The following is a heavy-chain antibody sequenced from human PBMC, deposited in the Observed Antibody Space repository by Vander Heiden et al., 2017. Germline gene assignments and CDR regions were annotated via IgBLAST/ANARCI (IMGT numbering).Heavy chain of an antibody. Sequence: EVQLVESGGGLVQPGRSLSISRSASGFTFDDYAMHWVRQSPGKGLEWVSGISWNSGSIGYADSVKGRFTISRDNAKNSLYLKMNSLRAEDTALYYCAKTLPGPFDYWGQGTLVTVSS. CDR2: ISWNSGSI. V-gene: IGHV3-9*01. J-gene: IGHJ4*02. CDR3: AKTLPGPFDY. CDR1: GFTFDDYA.